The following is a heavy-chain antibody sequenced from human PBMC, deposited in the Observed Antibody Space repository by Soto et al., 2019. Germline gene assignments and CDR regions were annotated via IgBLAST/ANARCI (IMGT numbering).Heavy chain of an antibody. CDR2: VHYSGKT. V-gene: IGHV4-38-2*02. D-gene: IGHD2-15*01. CDR1: GYSISSGYH. CDR3: ARQDRVVAEGRWFDP. J-gene: IGHJ5*02. Sequence: SETLSLTCTVSGYSISSGYHGAWIRQPPGKGLEWLGIVHYSGKTYYNPSLKSRLTISVDKSKNQFSLNLSSVTAADTAVYYCARQDRVVAEGRWFDPWGQGTLVTVSS.